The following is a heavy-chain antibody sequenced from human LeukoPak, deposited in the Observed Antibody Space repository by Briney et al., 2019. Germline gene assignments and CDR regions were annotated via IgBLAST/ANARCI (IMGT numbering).Heavy chain of an antibody. D-gene: IGHD3-10*01. J-gene: IGHJ4*02. V-gene: IGHV1-2*02. CDR3: ARDSGEVPDY. CDR2: INPNNGGT. CDR1: GYTFNGYY. Sequence: GASVKVSCKSSGYTFNGYYMHWVRHAPGQGLEWMGWINPNNGGTKYAQNFQGRVTMTRDTSISTAYMELDRLRFDDTAVYYCARDSGEVPDYWGQGTLVTVSS.